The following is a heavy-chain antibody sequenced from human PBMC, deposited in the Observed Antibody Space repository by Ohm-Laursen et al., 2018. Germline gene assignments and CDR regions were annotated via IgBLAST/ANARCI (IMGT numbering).Heavy chain of an antibody. CDR1: GYSFTSYW. J-gene: IGHJ3*02. V-gene: IGHV5-51*01. D-gene: IGHD1-26*01. Sequence: GESLKISCKGSGYSFTSYWIGWVRQMPGKGLEWMGIIYPGDSDTRYSPSFQGQVTISADKSISTAYLQWSSLKASDTAMYYCARRPTSGSAGDAFDIWGQGTMVTVSS. CDR2: IYPGDSDT. CDR3: ARRPTSGSAGDAFDI.